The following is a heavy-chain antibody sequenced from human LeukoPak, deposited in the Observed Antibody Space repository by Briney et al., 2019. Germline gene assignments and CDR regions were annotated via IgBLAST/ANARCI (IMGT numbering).Heavy chain of an antibody. CDR3: ARLGALIDAFDI. V-gene: IGHV4-38-2*02. CDR2: IYHSGGT. CDR1: GYSISSGYY. J-gene: IGHJ3*02. Sequence: SETLSLTCTVSGYSISSGYYWGWIRQPPGKGLEWIGSIYHSGGTYYNPSLKSRVTISVDTSKNQFSLKLSSVTAADTAVYYCARLGALIDAFDIWGQGTMVTVSS. D-gene: IGHD3-16*01.